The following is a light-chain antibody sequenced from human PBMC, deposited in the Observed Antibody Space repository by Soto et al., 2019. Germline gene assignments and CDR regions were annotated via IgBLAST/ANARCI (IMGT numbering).Light chain of an antibody. V-gene: IGKV1-12*01. J-gene: IGKJ5*01. CDR1: QGISSW. CDR2: AAS. Sequence: DIQMTQSPSTLSASVGDRSTITCRTSQGISSWLAWYQQKPGKXPKXXIYAASSLQSGVPSRFSGSGSGTDLTITISSLQPEDFEIYYCQQANSFPITFGQGTRLEIK. CDR3: QQANSFPIT.